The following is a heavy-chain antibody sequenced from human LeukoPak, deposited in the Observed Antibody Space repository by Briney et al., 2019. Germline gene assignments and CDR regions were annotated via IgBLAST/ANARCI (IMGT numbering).Heavy chain of an antibody. J-gene: IGHJ5*02. CDR1: GGSFSGYY. V-gene: IGHV4-34*01. Sequence: SETLSLTCAVYGGSFSGYYWSWIRQPPGKGLEWIGEINHSGSTNYNPSLKSRVTISVDTSKSQFSLKLSSVTAADTAVYYCARGGVTTLVWFDPWGQGTLVTVSS. CDR2: INHSGST. D-gene: IGHD4-11*01. CDR3: ARGGVTTLVWFDP.